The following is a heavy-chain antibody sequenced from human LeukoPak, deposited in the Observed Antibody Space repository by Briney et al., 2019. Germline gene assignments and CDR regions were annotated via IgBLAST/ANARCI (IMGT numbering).Heavy chain of an antibody. CDR3: ASSGTCASVAFDI. CDR2: ISSSSSTI. J-gene: IGHJ3*02. Sequence: GGSLRLSCAASGFTFSSYSMNWVRQAPGKGLEWVSYISSSSSTIYYADSVKGRVTISRDNAKNSLYLQMSSLRAEDTALYCCASSGTCASVAFDIWGQGTMVTVSS. V-gene: IGHV3-48*01. CDR1: GFTFSSYS. D-gene: IGHD1-26*01.